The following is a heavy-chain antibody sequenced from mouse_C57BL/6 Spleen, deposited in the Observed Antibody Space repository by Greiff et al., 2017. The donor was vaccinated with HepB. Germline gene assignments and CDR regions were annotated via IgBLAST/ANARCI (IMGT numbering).Heavy chain of an antibody. Sequence: EVHLVESGGGLVKPGGSLKLSCAASGFTFSSYAMSWVRQTPEKRLEWVATISDGGSYTYYPDNVKGRFTISRDNAKNNLYLQMSHLKSEDTAMYYCARRPDGYYGYFDVWGTGTTVTVSS. CDR3: ARRPDGYYGYFDV. CDR2: ISDGGSYT. J-gene: IGHJ1*03. CDR1: GFTFSSYA. D-gene: IGHD2-3*01. V-gene: IGHV5-4*03.